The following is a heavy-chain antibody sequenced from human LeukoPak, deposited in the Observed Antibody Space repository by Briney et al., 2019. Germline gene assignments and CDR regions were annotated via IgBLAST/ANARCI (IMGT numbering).Heavy chain of an antibody. V-gene: IGHV4-59*12. Sequence: SETLSLTCTVSGGSISSYYWSWIRQPPGKGLEWIGYIYYSGSTNYNSSLRSRVTISVDTSKNEFSLNLTSVTAADTAIYYCARGLASGYPPIPFDYWGQGTLVTVSS. CDR1: GGSISSYY. CDR3: ARGLASGYPPIPFDY. J-gene: IGHJ4*02. D-gene: IGHD3-3*01. CDR2: IYYSGST.